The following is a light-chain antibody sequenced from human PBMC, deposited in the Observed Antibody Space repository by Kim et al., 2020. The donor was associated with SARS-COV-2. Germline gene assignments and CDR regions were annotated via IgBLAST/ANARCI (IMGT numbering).Light chain of an antibody. CDR2: LNSDGSH. V-gene: IGLV4-69*01. J-gene: IGLJ3*02. CDR3: QTWGTGIHV. Sequence: QPVLTQSPSASASLGASVKLTCTLSSGHSSNAIAWHQQQPERGPRYLMKLNSDGSHSKGDGIPDRFSGSSSGAERYLTISSRQSEDEADYYCQTWGTGIHVFGGGTQLTVL. CDR1: SGHSSNA.